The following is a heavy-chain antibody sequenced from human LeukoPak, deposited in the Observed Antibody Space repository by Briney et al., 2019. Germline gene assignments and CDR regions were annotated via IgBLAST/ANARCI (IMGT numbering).Heavy chain of an antibody. V-gene: IGHV3-23*01. CDR1: GFTFSTYV. J-gene: IGHJ4*02. D-gene: IGHD6-6*01. Sequence: GGSLRLSCAASGFTFSTYVMSWVRQAPGKALEWVSSISGSGGNTYYADSVKGRFTISRDNSKNTLSLQMNSLRAEDTAIYYCAKPDGIAATEVWGQGTLVTVSS. CDR3: AKPDGIAATEV. CDR2: ISGSGGNT.